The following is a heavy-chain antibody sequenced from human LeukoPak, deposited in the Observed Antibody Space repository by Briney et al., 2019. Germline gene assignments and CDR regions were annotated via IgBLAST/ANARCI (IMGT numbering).Heavy chain of an antibody. CDR2: INHSGST. J-gene: IGHJ6*03. D-gene: IGHD3-22*01. CDR1: GGSFSGYY. V-gene: IGHV4-34*01. CDR3: ARDSRYSDNSGYYYSHYYMDV. Sequence: SETLSLTCAVYGGSFSGYYWSWIRQPPGKGLEWIGEINHSGSTNYNPSLKSRITISVDTSKNQFSLNLSSVTAADTAVYYCARDSRYSDNSGYYYSHYYMDVWGKGTTVTVSS.